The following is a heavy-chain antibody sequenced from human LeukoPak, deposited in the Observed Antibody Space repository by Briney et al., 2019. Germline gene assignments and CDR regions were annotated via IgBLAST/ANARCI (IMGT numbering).Heavy chain of an antibody. CDR3: AREQRSYFDY. J-gene: IGHJ4*02. CDR2: IYYSGST. V-gene: IGHV4-31*03. CDR1: GGSISSGGYY. Sequence: TLSLTCTVSGGSISSGGYYWSWIRQHPGKGLEWIGYIYYSGSTYYNPSLKSRVTISVDTSKNQFSLKLSSVTAADTAVYYCAREQRSYFDYWGQGTLVTVSS.